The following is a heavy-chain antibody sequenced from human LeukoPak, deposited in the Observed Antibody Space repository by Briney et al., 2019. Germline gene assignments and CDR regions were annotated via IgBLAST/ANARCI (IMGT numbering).Heavy chain of an antibody. Sequence: GRSLILSCAAAGLTFSSYWICWVRQAPGKGLEWVANMNEDGTEKYYLNSVKGQFTISRDNAKNSVYLQMKSLRAEGTAVYYCASGVYHFDHWGQGTLVTVSS. V-gene: IGHV3-7*01. J-gene: IGHJ4*02. CDR3: ASGVYHFDH. CDR2: MNEDGTEK. CDR1: GLTFSSYW. D-gene: IGHD6-6*01.